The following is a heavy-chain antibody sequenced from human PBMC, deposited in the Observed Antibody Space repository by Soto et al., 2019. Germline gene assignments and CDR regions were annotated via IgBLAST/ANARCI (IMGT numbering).Heavy chain of an antibody. CDR1: GFTFSSYW. J-gene: IGHJ6*02. Sequence: EVKLVESGGGLVQPGGSLRLSCAASGFTFSSYWMSWGSQAPGKGLEWVANIKQDGSEKDYVDSVKGRFTISRDNAKNSLYRQMNIMRAEDTAEYYCTRDSPQEMDHNYYFYYGMDVCGHGCPVTGCS. V-gene: IGHV3-7*01. D-gene: IGHD2-21*01. CDR3: TRDSPQEMDHNYYFYYGMDV. CDR2: IKQDGSEK.